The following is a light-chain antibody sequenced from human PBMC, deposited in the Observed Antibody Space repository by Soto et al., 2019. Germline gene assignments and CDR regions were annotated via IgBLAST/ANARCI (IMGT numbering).Light chain of an antibody. CDR2: FAS. J-gene: IGKJ4*01. V-gene: IGKV3-15*01. Sequence: IVMTQSPATLSVSPGEKATLSCRASQTVYNNLAWYQQKPGQAPRLLVYFASTRATGVPARFSGSGSGTEFSLTISSLQSEDFALYYCPQFTAWPLTFGGGTKVETK. CDR1: QTVYNN. CDR3: PQFTAWPLT.